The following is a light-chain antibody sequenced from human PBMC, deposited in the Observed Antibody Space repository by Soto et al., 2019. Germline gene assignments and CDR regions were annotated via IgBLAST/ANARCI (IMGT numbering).Light chain of an antibody. V-gene: IGKV1-33*01. CDR3: QQYGSSPYT. CDR1: QDISNY. CDR2: DAS. Sequence: DIQMTQSPSSLSASVGDRVTITCQASQDISNYLNWYQQKPGKAPKLLIYDASNLETGVPSRFSGSGSGTDFTFTISRLEPEDFAVYYCQQYGSSPYTFGLGTKLEIK. J-gene: IGKJ2*01.